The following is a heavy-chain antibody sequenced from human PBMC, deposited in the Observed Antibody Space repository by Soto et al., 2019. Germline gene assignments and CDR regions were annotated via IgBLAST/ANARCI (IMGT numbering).Heavy chain of an antibody. V-gene: IGHV3-30*03. CDR3: ASEGGPLLWFVESRYYYMDV. J-gene: IGHJ6*03. CDR2: ISHDGSNK. CDR1: EFTFSNYA. D-gene: IGHD3-10*01. Sequence: QVQLVESGGGVVQPGRSLRLSCAASEFTFSNYAMYWVRQAPGKGLEWVAVISHDGSNKYSADSVKGRFSISIDNSKNTLYLQMNSLRTEDTDVYYCASEGGPLLWFVESRYYYMDVWGKGTTVTVSS.